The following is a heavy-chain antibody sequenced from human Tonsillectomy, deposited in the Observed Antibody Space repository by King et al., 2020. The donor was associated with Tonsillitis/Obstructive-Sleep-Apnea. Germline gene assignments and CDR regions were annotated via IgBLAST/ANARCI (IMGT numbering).Heavy chain of an antibody. D-gene: IGHD2-2*02. CDR1: GGSFSGYY. J-gene: IGHJ4*02. CDR2: INHSGST. Sequence: VQLQQWGTGLLKPSETLSLTCAVYGGSFSGYYWSCLRQPPGKGLQWIGEINHSGSTNYNPSLKSRVTISVDTSKNQFSLKLSSVTAADTAVYYCARGGNCSSASCYNRTFDYWGQGTLVTVSS. V-gene: IGHV4-34*01. CDR3: ARGGNCSSASCYNRTFDY.